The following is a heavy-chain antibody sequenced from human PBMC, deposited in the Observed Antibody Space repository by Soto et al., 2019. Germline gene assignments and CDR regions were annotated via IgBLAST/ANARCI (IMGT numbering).Heavy chain of an antibody. D-gene: IGHD6-19*01. CDR1: GGTFSSYA. V-gene: IGHV1-69*01. CDR2: IIPIFGTA. Sequence: QVQLVQSGAEVKKPGSSVKVSCKASGGTFSSYAISWVRQAPGQGLEWMGGIIPIFGTANYAQKFQGRVTITADEXTXTAYMELSSLRSEDTAVYYCARSIAVAGTPNFDIWGQGTMVTVSS. J-gene: IGHJ3*02. CDR3: ARSIAVAGTPNFDI.